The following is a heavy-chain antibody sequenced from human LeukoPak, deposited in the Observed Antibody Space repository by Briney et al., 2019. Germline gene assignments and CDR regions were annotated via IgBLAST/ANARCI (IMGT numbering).Heavy chain of an antibody. CDR2: ISNSGRTI. CDR1: GFTFSYYW. Sequence: GGSLRLSCAASGFTFSYYWMSWVRQAPGKGLEWVSYISNSGRTIYYADSVKGRFTISRDNAKNSLDLQMNSLRAEDTAVYYCARDYYASRDDYYYFDYWGQGTLVTVSS. J-gene: IGHJ4*02. D-gene: IGHD3-22*01. CDR3: ARDYYASRDDYYYFDY. V-gene: IGHV3-48*03.